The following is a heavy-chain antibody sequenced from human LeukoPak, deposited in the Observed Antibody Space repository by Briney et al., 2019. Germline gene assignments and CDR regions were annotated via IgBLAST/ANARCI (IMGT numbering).Heavy chain of an antibody. D-gene: IGHD1-26*01. CDR1: GFTFGSYW. CDR3: ARDEKIVGASGQDY. Sequence: PGGSLRLSCAASGFTFGSYWMHWVRQAPGKGLVWVSRINTDGGDTIYADSVKGRFTISRDNAKNTLFLQMNSVRAEDTAVYYCARDEKIVGASGQDYWGQGTLVTVSS. CDR2: INTDGGDT. J-gene: IGHJ4*02. V-gene: IGHV3-74*01.